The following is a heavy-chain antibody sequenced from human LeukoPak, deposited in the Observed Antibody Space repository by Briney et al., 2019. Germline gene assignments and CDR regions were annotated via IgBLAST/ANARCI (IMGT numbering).Heavy chain of an antibody. Sequence: GGSLRLSCAASGFSFSSYAMSWVRQAPGKGLEWASALSGSGGSTYYADSVKGRFTISRDNSKNTLYLQMNSLRAEDTAVYYCAKDHYYDSSGYYRPPFEYFQHWGQGTLVTVSS. CDR1: GFSFSSYA. D-gene: IGHD3-22*01. V-gene: IGHV3-23*01. CDR3: AKDHYYDSSGYYRPPFEYFQH. J-gene: IGHJ1*01. CDR2: LSGSGGST.